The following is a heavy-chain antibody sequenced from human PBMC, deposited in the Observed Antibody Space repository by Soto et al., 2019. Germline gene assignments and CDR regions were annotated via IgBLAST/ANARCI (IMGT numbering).Heavy chain of an antibody. J-gene: IGHJ4*02. CDR2: IYYSGST. V-gene: IGHV4-39*01. Sequence: PSETLSLTCTVSGGSISSSSYYWGWIRQPPGKGLEWIGSIYYSGSTYYNPSLKSRVTISVDTSKNQFSLKLSSVTAADTAVYYCASMHDYGETSFAYWGQGTLVTVSS. CDR3: ASMHDYGETSFAY. CDR1: GGSISSSSYY. D-gene: IGHD4-17*01.